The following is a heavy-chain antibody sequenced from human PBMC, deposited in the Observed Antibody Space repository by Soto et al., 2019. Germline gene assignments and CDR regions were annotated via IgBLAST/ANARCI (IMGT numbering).Heavy chain of an antibody. CDR2: ISKSDYT. Sequence: GGSLRLSCTVSGFAFNNYGINWVRQAPGKGLEWVSSISKSDYTYYSDSVKGRFTISRDNAKNSVSLQMNTLRVEDTAVYYCAREDSIIIPAVSDFWGQGTLVT. D-gene: IGHD2-2*01. V-gene: IGHV3-21*01. CDR1: GFAFNNYG. CDR3: AREDSIIIPAVSDF. J-gene: IGHJ4*02.